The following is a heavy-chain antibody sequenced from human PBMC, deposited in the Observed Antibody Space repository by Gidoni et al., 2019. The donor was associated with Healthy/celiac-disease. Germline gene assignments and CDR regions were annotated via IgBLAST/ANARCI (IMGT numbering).Heavy chain of an antibody. CDR1: GGTFSSYA. J-gene: IGHJ4*02. CDR3: ARHYSGSYLLDY. D-gene: IGHD1-26*01. V-gene: IGHV1-69*01. CDR2: IIPIFGTA. Sequence: QVQLVQSWAEVKKPGSSVKVSCKASGGTFSSYAISGVRQAPGQGLEWMGGIIPIFGTANYAQKFQGRVTITADESTSTAYMELSSLRSEDTAVYYCARHYSGSYLLDYWGQGTLVTVSS.